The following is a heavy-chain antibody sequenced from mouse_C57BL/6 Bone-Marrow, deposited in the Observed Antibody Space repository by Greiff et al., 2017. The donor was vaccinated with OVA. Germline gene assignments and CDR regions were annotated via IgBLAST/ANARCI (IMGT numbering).Heavy chain of an antibody. V-gene: IGHV5-6*01. CDR1: GFTFSSYG. CDR2: ISSGGSYT. J-gene: IGHJ4*01. CDR3: ARDDAMDY. Sequence: VQLKESGGDLVKPGGSLKLSCAASGFTFSSYGMSWVRQTPDKRLEWVATISSGGSYTYYPDSVKGRFTISRDNAKNTLYLQMSSLKSEDTAMYYCARDDAMDYWGQGTSVTVSS.